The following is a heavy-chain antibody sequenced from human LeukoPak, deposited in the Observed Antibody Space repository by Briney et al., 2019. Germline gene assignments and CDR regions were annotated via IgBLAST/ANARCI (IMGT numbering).Heavy chain of an antibody. V-gene: IGHV3-21*01. Sequence: GGSLRLSCAASGFTFSSYSMNWVRQAPGKGLEWVSSISSSSSYIYYAASVKGRFTISRDNAKNSLYLQMNSLRAEDTSVYYCARGIAAQGTDYWGQGTLVTVSS. J-gene: IGHJ4*02. D-gene: IGHD6-6*01. CDR3: ARGIAAQGTDY. CDR2: ISSSSSYI. CDR1: GFTFSSYS.